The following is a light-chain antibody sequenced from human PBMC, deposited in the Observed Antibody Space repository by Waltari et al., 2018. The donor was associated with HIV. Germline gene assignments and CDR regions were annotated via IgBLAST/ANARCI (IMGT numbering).Light chain of an antibody. V-gene: IGLV1-47*01. Sequence: QSVLTQPPSASGTPGQRVTISCSGSSSNIGSKYVYWYQQLPGTAPKLLIYRNNQRPSGVPDRFSGSKSGTSASLAISGVRSEDEADDYCAAWDDSLLFGGGTKLTVL. CDR1: SSNIGSKY. J-gene: IGLJ2*01. CDR3: AAWDDSLL. CDR2: RNN.